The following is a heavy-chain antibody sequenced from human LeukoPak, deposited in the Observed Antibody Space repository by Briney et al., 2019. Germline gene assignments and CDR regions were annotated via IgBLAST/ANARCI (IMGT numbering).Heavy chain of an antibody. CDR2: IYYSGST. J-gene: IGHJ6*02. Sequence: SETLSLTCTVSGFSISSYYWSWIRQPPGKGLEWIGYIYYSGSTNYNPSLKSRVTISVDTSKNQFSLKLSSVTAADTAVYYCERVGGTTLYFYYGMDVCGQGTTVTVSS. CDR1: GFSISSYY. D-gene: IGHD1-7*01. CDR3: ERVGGTTLYFYYGMDV. V-gene: IGHV4-59*01.